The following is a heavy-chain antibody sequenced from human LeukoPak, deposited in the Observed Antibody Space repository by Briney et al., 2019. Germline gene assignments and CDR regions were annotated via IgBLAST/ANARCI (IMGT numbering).Heavy chain of an antibody. CDR3: ARGLSSSWYYFDY. V-gene: IGHV3-23*01. CDR2: ISGSGDSA. CDR1: GFTFNNYA. J-gene: IGHJ4*02. D-gene: IGHD6-13*01. Sequence: GGSLRLSCAASGFTFNNYAMSWVRQAPGKGLEWVSGISGSGDSAYYADSVKGRFTISRDNSKNTLYLQMNSLRAEDTAVYYCARGLSSSWYYFDYWGQGTLVTVSS.